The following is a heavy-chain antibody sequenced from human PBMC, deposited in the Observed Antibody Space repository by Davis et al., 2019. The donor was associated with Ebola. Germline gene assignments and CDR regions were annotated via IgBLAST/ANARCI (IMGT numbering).Heavy chain of an antibody. CDR3: ARLWQTFEY. J-gene: IGHJ4*02. CDR2: ISVYNGET. CDR1: GYTFTGNY. Sequence: ASVKVSCKASGYTFTGNYIQWMRQAPGQGLEWMGRISVYNGETIYAQRFQDRVTMTTDTSTSTAYMELRSLRSDDTAVYYCARLWQTFEYWGQGTLVTVSS. V-gene: IGHV1-18*04.